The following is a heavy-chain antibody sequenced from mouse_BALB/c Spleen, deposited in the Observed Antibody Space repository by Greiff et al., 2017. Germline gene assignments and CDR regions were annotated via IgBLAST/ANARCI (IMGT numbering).Heavy chain of an antibody. J-gene: IGHJ4*01. D-gene: IGHD2-3*01. Sequence: EVKLMESGGGLVQPGGSLKLSCAASGFTFSSYTMSWVRQTPETRLEWVAYISNGGGRTYYPDTVKGRFTISRDNAKNTLYLQMSSLKSEDTAMYYCASYDRYAMDYWGQGTSVTVSS. CDR3: ASYDRYAMDY. CDR1: GFTFSSYT. V-gene: IGHV5-12-2*01. CDR2: ISNGGGRT.